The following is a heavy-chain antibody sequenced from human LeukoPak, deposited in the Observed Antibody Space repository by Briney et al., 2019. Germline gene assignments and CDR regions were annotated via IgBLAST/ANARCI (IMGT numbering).Heavy chain of an antibody. CDR2: IFFSETT. Sequence: SETLSLTCTVSGGSISTNGFYWGWIRQPPGKGLEWVGHIFFSETTYYHTSLQSRVTMSVDTSKNQFSLKLSSVTAADTAVYYCAMGLRNYYDYSPRLDAFGIWGQGTMVTVSS. J-gene: IGHJ3*02. CDR3: AMGLRNYYDYSPRLDAFGI. V-gene: IGHV4-39*07. CDR1: GGSISTNGFY. D-gene: IGHD3-22*01.